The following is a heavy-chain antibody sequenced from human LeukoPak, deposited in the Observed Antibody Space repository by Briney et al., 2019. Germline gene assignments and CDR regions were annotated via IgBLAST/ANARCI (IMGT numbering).Heavy chain of an antibody. CDR2: IHSGGTT. J-gene: IGHJ4*02. D-gene: IGHD1-1*01. Sequence: GGSLRLSCAASGFTVSARYMNWVRQAPGKGLEWLSVIHSGGTTDYTDSVRGRFTISRDNSKNILYLQMNSLTTEDTAAYYCARSWDERLNFDYWGQGTLVTVSS. V-gene: IGHV3-66*02. CDR1: GFTVSARY. CDR3: ARSWDERLNFDY.